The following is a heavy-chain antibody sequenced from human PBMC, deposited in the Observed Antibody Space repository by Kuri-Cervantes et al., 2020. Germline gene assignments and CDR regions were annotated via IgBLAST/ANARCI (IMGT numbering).Heavy chain of an antibody. Sequence: GESLKISCAASGFTFSDYYMSWIRQAPGKGLVWVSYISSSGSTIYYADSVKGRFTISRDNAKNSLYLQMNSLRAEDTAVYYCAKREWRSLYYFDSWGQGSLVTVSS. CDR2: ISSSGSTI. D-gene: IGHD1-26*01. CDR3: AKREWRSLYYFDS. V-gene: IGHV3-11*01. CDR1: GFTFSDYY. J-gene: IGHJ4*02.